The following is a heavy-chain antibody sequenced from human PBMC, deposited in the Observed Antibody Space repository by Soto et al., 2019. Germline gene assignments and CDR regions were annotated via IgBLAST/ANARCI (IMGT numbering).Heavy chain of an antibody. V-gene: IGHV4-34*01. CDR3: ARGPNSSRWYPFNQFDY. CDR2: INHSGST. Sequence: SETLSLTCAVYGGSFSGYYWIWIRQPPGKGLEWIGEINHSGSTNYNPSLKSRVTISVDTSKNQFSLKLSSVTAADTAVYYCARGPNSSRWYPFNQFDYWGQGTLVTVSS. CDR1: GGSFSGYY. J-gene: IGHJ4*02. D-gene: IGHD6-13*01.